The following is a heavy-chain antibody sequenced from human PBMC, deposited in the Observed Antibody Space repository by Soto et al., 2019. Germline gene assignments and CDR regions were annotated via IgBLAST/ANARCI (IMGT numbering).Heavy chain of an antibody. CDR2: ISSSSSYI. V-gene: IGHV3-21*01. D-gene: IGHD3-22*01. J-gene: IGHJ3*02. CDR1: GFTFSSHS. CDR3: ARDGSITMIVVVTDAFDI. Sequence: GGSLRLSCAASGFTFSSHSMDWVRQAPGKGLEWVSSISSSSSYIYYADSVKGRFTISRDNAKNSLYLQMNSLRAEDTAVYYCARDGSITMIVVVTDAFDIWGQGTMVTVSS.